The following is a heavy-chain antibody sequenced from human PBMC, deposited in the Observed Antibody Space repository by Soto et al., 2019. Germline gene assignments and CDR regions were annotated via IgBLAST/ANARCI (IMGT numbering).Heavy chain of an antibody. CDR2: INSDGSST. CDR3: ARVRVAKKYYYYGMDV. V-gene: IGHV3-74*01. CDR1: GFTFSSYW. D-gene: IGHD2-15*01. Sequence: GGSLILSCAASGFTFSSYWMHWVRQAPGKGLVWVSRINSDGSSTSYADSVKGRFTISGDNAKNTLYLQMNSLRAEDTAVYYCARVRVAKKYYYYGMDVWGQGTLVTVSS. J-gene: IGHJ6*02.